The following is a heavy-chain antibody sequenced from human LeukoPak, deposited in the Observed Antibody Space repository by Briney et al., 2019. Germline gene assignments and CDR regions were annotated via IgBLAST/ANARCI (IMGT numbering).Heavy chain of an antibody. CDR1: GYSISSGYY. Sequence: SETLSLTCTVSGYSISSGYYWGWIRQPPGKGLEWIGSIYHSGSTYYNPPLKSRVTISVDTSKNQFSLKLSSVTAADTAVYYCARDRGDYAFDIWGQGTMVTVSS. J-gene: IGHJ3*02. V-gene: IGHV4-38-2*02. CDR2: IYHSGST. D-gene: IGHD4-17*01. CDR3: ARDRGDYAFDI.